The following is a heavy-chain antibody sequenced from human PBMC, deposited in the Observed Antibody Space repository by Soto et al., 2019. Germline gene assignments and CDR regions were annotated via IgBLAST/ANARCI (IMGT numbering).Heavy chain of an antibody. V-gene: IGHV1-18*01. Sequence: ASVKVACKASGYTFTSYGISWVRQAPGQGLGWMGWISAYNGNTNYAQKLQGRVTMTTDTSTSTAYMELRSLRSDDTAVYYCAWGSYRWYYFDYWGQGTLVTVSS. CDR1: GYTFTSYG. CDR2: ISAYNGNT. CDR3: AWGSYRWYYFDY. J-gene: IGHJ4*02. D-gene: IGHD3-16*02.